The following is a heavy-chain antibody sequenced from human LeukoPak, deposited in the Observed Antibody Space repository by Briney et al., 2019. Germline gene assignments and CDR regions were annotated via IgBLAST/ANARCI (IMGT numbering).Heavy chain of an antibody. CDR2: IYHSGST. CDR1: GGSISSGGYY. D-gene: IGHD6-19*01. Sequence: PSETLSLTCTVSGGSISSGGYYWSWIRQPPGKGLEWIGYIYHSGSTYYNPSLKSRVTISVDRSKNQFSLQLNSVTPEDTAVYYCARERDSSGWGAGVVDPWGQGTLVTVSS. V-gene: IGHV4-30-2*01. J-gene: IGHJ5*02. CDR3: ARERDSSGWGAGVVDP.